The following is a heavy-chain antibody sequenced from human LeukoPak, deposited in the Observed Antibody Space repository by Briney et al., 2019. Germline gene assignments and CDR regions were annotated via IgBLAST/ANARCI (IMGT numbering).Heavy chain of an antibody. J-gene: IGHJ4*02. D-gene: IGHD5-18*01. CDR3: ARHPDTAMVLTEIYYFDY. CDR1: GYTFTSYG. V-gene: IGHV1-18*01. Sequence: ASVKVSCKASGYTFTSYGISWVRQAPGQGLEWMGWISAYNGNTNYAQKLQGRVTMTTDTSTSTAYMELRSLRSDDTAVYYCARHPDTAMVLTEIYYFDYWGQGTLVTVSS. CDR2: ISAYNGNT.